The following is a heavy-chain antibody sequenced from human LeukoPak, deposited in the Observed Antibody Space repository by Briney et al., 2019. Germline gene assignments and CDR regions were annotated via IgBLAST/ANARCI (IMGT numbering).Heavy chain of an antibody. D-gene: IGHD2-15*01. J-gene: IGHJ3*02. CDR2: FDPEDGET. Sequence: ASVKVSCKVSGYTLTELSMHWVRQAPGKGLEWMGGFDPEDGETICAQKFQGRVTMTEDTSTDTAYMELSSLRSEDTAVYYCATDETYCSGGSCLDAFDIWGQGTMVTVSS. CDR1: GYTLTELS. CDR3: ATDETYCSGGSCLDAFDI. V-gene: IGHV1-24*01.